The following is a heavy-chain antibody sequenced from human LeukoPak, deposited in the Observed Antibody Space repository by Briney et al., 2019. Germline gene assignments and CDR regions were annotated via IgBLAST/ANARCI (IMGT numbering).Heavy chain of an antibody. CDR2: INKDGSQK. CDR1: GFILSNYW. CDR3: AREEYCSGGKCYSLGWFDT. V-gene: IGHV3-7*01. D-gene: IGHD2-15*01. Sequence: GGSLRLSCAASGFILSNYWMSWVRQAPGKGLEWVANINKDGSQKFYVDSVKGRFTISRDNAKNSLYLQMNSLRAEDTAVYFCAREEYCSGGKCYSLGWFDTWGQGSLVIVSS. J-gene: IGHJ5*02.